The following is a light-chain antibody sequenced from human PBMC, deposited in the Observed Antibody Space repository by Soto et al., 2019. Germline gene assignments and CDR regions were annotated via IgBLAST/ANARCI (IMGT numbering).Light chain of an antibody. CDR2: KAS. Sequence: DIQMTQSPSTLSASVGDRVTITCRGSQSISSWLAWYQQKPGKAPKLLIYKASSLESGVPSRFSGSGSGTEFTLTISSLQPDDFATYYCQQYNSYSLFGQGTKVEIK. J-gene: IGKJ1*01. V-gene: IGKV1-5*03. CDR1: QSISSW. CDR3: QQYNSYSL.